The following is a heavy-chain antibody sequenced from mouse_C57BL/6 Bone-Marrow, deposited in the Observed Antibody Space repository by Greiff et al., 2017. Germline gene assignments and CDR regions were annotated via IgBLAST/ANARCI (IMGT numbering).Heavy chain of an antibody. CDR3: AGWGYYGGSLGFAY. CDR1: GYTFTSYG. V-gene: IGHV1-81*01. J-gene: IGHJ3*01. Sequence: QVQLQQSGAELARPGASVKLSCKASGYTFTSYGISWVKQRTGQGLEWIGEIYPRSGSTYYNEKFKGKATLTADKSSSTAYMELRSLTSEASAVSVGAGWGYYGGSLGFAYWGQGTLVTVSA. D-gene: IGHD1-1*01. CDR2: IYPRSGST.